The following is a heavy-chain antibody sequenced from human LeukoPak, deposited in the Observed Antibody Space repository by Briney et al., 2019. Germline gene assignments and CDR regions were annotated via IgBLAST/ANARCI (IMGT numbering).Heavy chain of an antibody. D-gene: IGHD1-20*01. CDR3: ARGRYNWKGEGENWFDP. CDR2: ISSSSSYT. Sequence: GGSLRLSCAASGFTFSSYSMSWVRQAPGEGLEWVSSISSSSSYTYYADSVKGRLTISRDNAKNSLYLQMNSLRAEDTALYYCARGRYNWKGEGENWFDPWGQGTLVTVSS. J-gene: IGHJ5*02. V-gene: IGHV3-21*01. CDR1: GFTFSSYS.